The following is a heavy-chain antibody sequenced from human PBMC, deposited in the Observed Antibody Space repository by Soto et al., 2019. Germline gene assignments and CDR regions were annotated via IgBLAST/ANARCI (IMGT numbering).Heavy chain of an antibody. Sequence: EVQLVESGGGLVQPGGSLRLSCAASGFTFSNYDMHCVRQVTGKGLEWVSTIGTAGDTYYPGSVKGRFTISRENAKNSLYLQMNSLRAEDTAVCYCARGRLISLYYFDYWGQGTLVTVSS. CDR1: GFTFSNYD. D-gene: IGHD2-15*01. J-gene: IGHJ4*02. CDR2: IGTAGDT. V-gene: IGHV3-13*01. CDR3: ARGRLISLYYFDY.